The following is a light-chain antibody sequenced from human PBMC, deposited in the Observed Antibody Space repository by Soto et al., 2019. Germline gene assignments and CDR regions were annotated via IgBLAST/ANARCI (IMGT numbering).Light chain of an antibody. Sequence: QSVLTQPTSASGTPGQRVTISCSGSGSNIGRDYVYWYQQLPGTAPKLLIYRNNQRPSGVPDRFSGSKSGTSASLAISGLRSEDEADYFCAAWDDSLSGRVFGGGTKLTVL. V-gene: IGLV1-47*01. CDR3: AAWDDSLSGRV. CDR1: GSNIGRDY. CDR2: RNN. J-gene: IGLJ3*02.